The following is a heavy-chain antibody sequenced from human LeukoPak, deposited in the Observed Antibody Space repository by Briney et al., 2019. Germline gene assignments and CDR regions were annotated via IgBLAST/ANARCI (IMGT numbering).Heavy chain of an antibody. CDR3: ARDGPLGYYDFWSGYSAVDY. V-gene: IGHV1-46*01. CDR1: GYTFTGYY. Sequence: GASVKVSCKASGYTFTGYYMHWVRQAPGQGLEWMGIINPSGGSTSYAQKFQGRVTMTRDTSTSTVYMELSSLRSEDTAVYYCARDGPLGYYDFWSGYSAVDYRGQGTLVTVSS. J-gene: IGHJ4*02. CDR2: INPSGGST. D-gene: IGHD3-3*01.